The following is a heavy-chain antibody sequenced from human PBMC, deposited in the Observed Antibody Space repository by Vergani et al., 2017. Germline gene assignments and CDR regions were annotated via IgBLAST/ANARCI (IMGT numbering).Heavy chain of an antibody. D-gene: IGHD4-11*01. Sequence: QVQLQQWGGGLLKPSETLSLTCVVNGGSFTSYHWTWIRQSPGEGLEWVGDIDHTGRPNYNPSLKSRLTMSVDKSLNKFSLTLNYVTATDTAIYFCARVNTETNGHLYYYYYRDVWGQGTAVTVS. V-gene: IGHV4-34*01. CDR3: ARVNTETNGHLYYYYYRDV. J-gene: IGHJ6*03. CDR2: IDHTGRP. CDR1: GGSFTSYH.